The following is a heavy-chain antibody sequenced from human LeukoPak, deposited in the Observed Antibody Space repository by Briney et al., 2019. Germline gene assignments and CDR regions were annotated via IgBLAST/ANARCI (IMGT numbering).Heavy chain of an antibody. CDR3: ASLDDY. CDR2: IHYSGST. Sequence: SETLSLTCTVSGGSISSSNYYWAWIRQPPGKGLEWIGNIHYSGSTYYNASLNSRITMSIDTSKNQFSLKLSSVTATDTAVYYCASLDDYWGQGTLVTVSS. V-gene: IGHV4-39*07. CDR1: GGSISSSNYY. J-gene: IGHJ4*02.